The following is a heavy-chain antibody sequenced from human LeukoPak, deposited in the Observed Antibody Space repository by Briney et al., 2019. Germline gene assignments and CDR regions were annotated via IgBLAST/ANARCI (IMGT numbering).Heavy chain of an antibody. V-gene: IGHV3-21*01. J-gene: IGHJ4*02. CDR1: GFTFSSYA. CDR2: ISSSSSYI. CDR3: ASYELYAPFDY. D-gene: IGHD3-3*01. Sequence: TGGSLRLSCAASGFTFSSYAMSWVRQAPGKGLEWVSSISSSSSYIYYADSVKGRFTISRDNAKNSLYLQMNSLRAEDTAVYYCASYELYAPFDYWGQGTLVTVSS.